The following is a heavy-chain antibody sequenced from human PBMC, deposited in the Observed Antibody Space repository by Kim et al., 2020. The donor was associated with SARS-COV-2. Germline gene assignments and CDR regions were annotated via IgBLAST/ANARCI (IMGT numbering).Heavy chain of an antibody. CDR1: GGSISSSSYY. Sequence: SETLSLTCTVSGGSISSSSYYWGWIRQPPGKGLEWIGSIYYSGSTYYNPSLKSRVTISVDTSKNQFSLKLSSVTAADTAVYYCALTEPKIVVVVAAPQLDYWGQGTLVTVSS. V-gene: IGHV4-39*07. CDR2: IYYSGST. D-gene: IGHD2-15*01. CDR3: ALTEPKIVVVVAAPQLDY. J-gene: IGHJ4*02.